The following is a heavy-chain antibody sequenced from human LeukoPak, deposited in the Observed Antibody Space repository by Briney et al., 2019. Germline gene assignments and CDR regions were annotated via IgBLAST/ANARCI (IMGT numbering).Heavy chain of an antibody. J-gene: IGHJ5*02. Sequence: SETLSLTCTVSGGSISSYYWSWIRQPPGKGLEWIGYIYYSGSTNYNPSLKSRVTISVDTSKNQFSPKLSSVTAADTAVYYCARGIAVAGTVGWFDPWGKGTLVTVSS. CDR2: IYYSGST. CDR1: GGSISSYY. D-gene: IGHD6-19*01. V-gene: IGHV4-59*01. CDR3: ARGIAVAGTVGWFDP.